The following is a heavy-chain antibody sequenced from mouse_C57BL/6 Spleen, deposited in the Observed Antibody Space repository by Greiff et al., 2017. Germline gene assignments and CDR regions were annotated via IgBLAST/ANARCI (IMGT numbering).Heavy chain of an antibody. Sequence: QVQLQQPGAELVRPGSSVTLSCKASGYTFTSYWMDWVKQRPGQGLEWIGNIYPSNSGTHYNQKFKDKATLTVDKSSSTAYMQLSSLSSEDSAVYYCASGITTVYAMDYWGQGTSVTVSS. V-gene: IGHV1-61*01. D-gene: IGHD1-1*01. CDR2: IYPSNSGT. CDR3: ASGITTVYAMDY. J-gene: IGHJ4*01. CDR1: GYTFTSYW.